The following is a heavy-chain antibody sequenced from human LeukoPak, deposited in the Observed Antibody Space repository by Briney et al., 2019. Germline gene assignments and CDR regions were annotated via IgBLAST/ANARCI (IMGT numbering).Heavy chain of an antibody. CDR2: INPNSGGT. CDR1: GDTFTTYA. J-gene: IGHJ6*03. V-gene: IGHV1-2*02. CDR3: ARDNYDFWSGYSYYYYMDV. Sequence: ASVKVSCKTSGDTFTTYAIIWVRQAPGQGLEWMGWINPNSGGTNYAQKFQGRVTMTRDTSISTAYMELSRLRSDDTAVYYCARDNYDFWSGYSYYYYMDVWGKGTTVTVSS. D-gene: IGHD3-3*01.